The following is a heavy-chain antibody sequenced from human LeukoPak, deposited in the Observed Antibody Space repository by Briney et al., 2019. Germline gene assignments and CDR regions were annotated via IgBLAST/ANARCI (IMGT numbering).Heavy chain of an antibody. CDR1: GYIFTGHY. Sequence: ASVKVSCKASGYIFTGHYMHWVRQAPGQGLEWMGWINPNSGNTNNAENFQGRVTMTSDTSISTAYMELSRLRSDDTAVYYCARDSTPSLGNRYYYYMDVWGKGTTVTVSS. V-gene: IGHV1-2*02. CDR2: INPNSGNT. J-gene: IGHJ6*03. CDR3: ARDSTPSLGNRYYYYMDV.